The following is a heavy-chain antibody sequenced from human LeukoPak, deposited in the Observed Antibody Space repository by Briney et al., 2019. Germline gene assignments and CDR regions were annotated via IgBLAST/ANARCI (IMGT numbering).Heavy chain of an antibody. CDR2: ISSSGSTI. CDR1: GFTFSDYY. J-gene: IGHJ6*03. V-gene: IGHV3-11*04. Sequence: GGSLRLSCVASGFTFSDYYMSWIRQAPGKGLEWVSYISSSGSTIYYADSVKGRFTISRDNAKNSLYLQMNSLRAEDTAVYYCARFPCSSTSCYGYYYYYYMDVWGKGTTVTVSS. CDR3: ARFPCSSTSCYGYYYYYYMDV. D-gene: IGHD2-2*01.